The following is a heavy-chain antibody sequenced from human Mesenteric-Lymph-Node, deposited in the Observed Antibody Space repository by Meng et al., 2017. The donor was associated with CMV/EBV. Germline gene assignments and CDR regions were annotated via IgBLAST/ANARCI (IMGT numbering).Heavy chain of an antibody. CDR1: GYIFTGYW. V-gene: IGHV1-2*02. Sequence: ASVKVSCKASGYIFTGYWIHWVRQAPGQGLEWMGWINPSSGATKSAQRFQDIVTMSRDTSISTVYMDLSRLTSDDTAVYYCARGYSNYIEYWGQGTLVTVSS. CDR3: ARGYSNYIEY. CDR2: INPSSGAT. D-gene: IGHD5-12*01. J-gene: IGHJ4*02.